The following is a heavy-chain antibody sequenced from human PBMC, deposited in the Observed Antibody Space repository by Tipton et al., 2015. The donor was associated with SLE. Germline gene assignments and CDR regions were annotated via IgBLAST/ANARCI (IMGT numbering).Heavy chain of an antibody. D-gene: IGHD3-16*01. CDR2: IHYSGST. V-gene: IGHV4-59*01. CDR1: GGFINDYY. CDR3: ARGLWGRVQ. J-gene: IGHJ4*02. Sequence: TLSLTCTVSGGFINDYYWTWIRQSPGKGLEWIGYIHYSGSTNYNPSLKSRATISLDIPKNHFSLKLSSVTAADTAVYYCARGLWGRVQWGQGALVTVSS.